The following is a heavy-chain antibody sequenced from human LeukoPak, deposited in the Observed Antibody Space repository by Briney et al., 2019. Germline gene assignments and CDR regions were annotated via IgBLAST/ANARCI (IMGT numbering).Heavy chain of an antibody. CDR2: MNPNSGNT. V-gene: IGHV1-8*01. J-gene: IGHJ6*02. CDR1: GYTFTSYD. Sequence: GASVKVSCKASGYTFTSYDINWVRQATGQGLEWMGWMNPNSGNTGYAQKFQGRVTMTRNTSISTAYMELSSLRSEDTAVYYCARGPGYDFWGGYYSGYYYYGMDVWGQGTTVTVSS. D-gene: IGHD3-3*01. CDR3: ARGPGYDFWGGYYSGYYYYGMDV.